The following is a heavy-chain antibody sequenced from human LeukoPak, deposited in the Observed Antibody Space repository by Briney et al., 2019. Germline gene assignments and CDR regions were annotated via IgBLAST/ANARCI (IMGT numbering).Heavy chain of an antibody. CDR1: GFTFSSYA. J-gene: IGHJ4*02. D-gene: IGHD6-19*01. CDR3: ARDSYSSGWYGYFDY. V-gene: IGHV3-30-3*01. CDR2: ISYDGSNK. Sequence: GRSLRLSCAASGFTFSSYAMHWVRQAPGKGLEWVALISYDGSNKYYADSVKDRFTISRDNPKNTLYLQMNSLRAEDTAVYYCARDSYSSGWYGYFDYWGQGTLVTVSS.